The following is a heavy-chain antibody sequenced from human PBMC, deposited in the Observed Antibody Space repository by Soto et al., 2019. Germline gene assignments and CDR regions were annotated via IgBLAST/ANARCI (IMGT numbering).Heavy chain of an antibody. V-gene: IGHV3-30*18. CDR2: ISYDGSNK. Sequence: PGGYLRLSCAASGFTFSSYGMHWVRQAPGKGLEWVAVISYDGSNKYYADSVKGRFTISRDNSKNTLYLQMNSLRAEDTAVYYCEQDFIAYRRSGYLRGYWGQGTLVTVSS. D-gene: IGHD3-22*01. J-gene: IGHJ4*02. CDR3: EQDFIAYRRSGYLRGY. CDR1: GFTFSSYG.